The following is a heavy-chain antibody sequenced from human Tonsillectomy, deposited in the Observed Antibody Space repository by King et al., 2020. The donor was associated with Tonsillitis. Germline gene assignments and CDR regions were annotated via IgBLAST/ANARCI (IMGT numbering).Heavy chain of an antibody. CDR3: ARAKQWLAILDY. Sequence: VQLVESGGGLVQPGGSLRLSCAASGFTFSSYWMHWVRHVPGKGLVWVSRINSDGSSTSYADSVKGRFTISRDNAKNTLYLQMNSLRAEDTAVYYCARAKQWLAILDYWGQGTLVTVSS. CDR1: GFTFSSYW. D-gene: IGHD6-19*01. CDR2: INSDGSST. J-gene: IGHJ4*02. V-gene: IGHV3-74*01.